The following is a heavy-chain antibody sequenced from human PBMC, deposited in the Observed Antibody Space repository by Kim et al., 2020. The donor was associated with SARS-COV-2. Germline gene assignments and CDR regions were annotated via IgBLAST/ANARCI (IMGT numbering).Heavy chain of an antibody. V-gene: IGHV3-23*01. Sequence: DSVKGRFTISRDNSKNTLYLQMNSLRAEDTAVYYCAKEGHGAALAAFDIWGQGTMVTVSS. CDR3: AKEGHGAALAAFDI. J-gene: IGHJ3*02.